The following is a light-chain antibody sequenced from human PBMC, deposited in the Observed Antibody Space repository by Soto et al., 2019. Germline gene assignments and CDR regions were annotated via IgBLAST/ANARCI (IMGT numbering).Light chain of an antibody. CDR1: QSVSSSY. CDR2: DAS. Sequence: ENVLTQSPGTLSLSPGERATLSCRASQSVSSSYLAGYQQKPGQAPTLLIYDASSRATGIPARFSGSGSVTDFTLAISGVDPDDFAVYFCQKYGSSPITFGQGTKVDIK. V-gene: IGKV3-20*01. J-gene: IGKJ1*01. CDR3: QKYGSSPIT.